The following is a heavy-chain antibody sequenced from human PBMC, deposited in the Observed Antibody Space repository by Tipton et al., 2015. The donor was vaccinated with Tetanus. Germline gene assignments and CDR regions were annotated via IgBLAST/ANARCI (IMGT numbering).Heavy chain of an antibody. CDR2: INHSGST. CDR3: ARHPPPYYYGSGSYLDY. CDR1: GGSFSAYY. D-gene: IGHD3-10*01. J-gene: IGHJ4*02. V-gene: IGHV4-34*01. Sequence: LRLSCAVYGGSFSAYYWSWIRQSPGKGLEWIGEINHSGSTTYSPSFKSRVTISVDTPKNQFSLRLSSVTAADTAVYFCARHPPPYYYGSGSYLDYWGQGTPVTVSS.